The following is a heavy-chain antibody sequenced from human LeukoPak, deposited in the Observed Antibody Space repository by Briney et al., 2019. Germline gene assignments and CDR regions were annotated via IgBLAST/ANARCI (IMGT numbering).Heavy chain of an antibody. CDR1: GYPINNAYY. CDR2: LYHPDST. V-gene: IGHV4-38-2*01. D-gene: IGHD4-11*01. Sequence: PSETLSLTCGVSGYPINNAYYWVWIRQPPGKGLEWIGSLYHPDSTYYNPSLKSRVTMSVDTSRNQFSLKLSSVTAADTAVYYCARRTTVSHEPFDYWGQGTLVTVSS. J-gene: IGHJ4*02. CDR3: ARRTTVSHEPFDY.